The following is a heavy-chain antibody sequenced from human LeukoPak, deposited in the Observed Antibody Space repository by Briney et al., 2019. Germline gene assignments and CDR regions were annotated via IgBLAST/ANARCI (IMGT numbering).Heavy chain of an antibody. CDR2: ISGSGGST. Sequence: PGGPLRLSCAASGFTFSSYAMSWVRQAPGKGLEWVSAISGSGGSTYYADSVKGRFTISRDNSKNTLYLQVNSLRAEDTAVYYCAKDQVKLMVYAVYFDYWGQGTLVTVSS. V-gene: IGHV3-23*01. J-gene: IGHJ4*02. D-gene: IGHD2-8*01. CDR1: GFTFSSYA. CDR3: AKDQVKLMVYAVYFDY.